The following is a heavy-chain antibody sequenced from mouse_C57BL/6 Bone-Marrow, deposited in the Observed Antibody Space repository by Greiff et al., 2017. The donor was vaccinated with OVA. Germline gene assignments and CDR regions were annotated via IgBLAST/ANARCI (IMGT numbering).Heavy chain of an antibody. V-gene: IGHV1-4*01. Sequence: VQLKESGAELARPGASVKMSCKASGYTFTSYTMHWVKQRPGQGLEWIGYINPSSGYTKYNQKFKDKATLTADKSSSTAYMQLSSLTSEDSAVYYCAASGLFDYWGQGTTLTVSS. D-gene: IGHD6-1*01. J-gene: IGHJ2*01. CDR3: AASGLFDY. CDR2: INPSSGYT. CDR1: GYTFTSYT.